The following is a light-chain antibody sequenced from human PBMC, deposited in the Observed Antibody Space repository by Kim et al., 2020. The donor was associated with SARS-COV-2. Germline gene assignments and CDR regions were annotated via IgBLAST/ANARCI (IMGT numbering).Light chain of an antibody. J-gene: IGKJ1*01. Sequence: SGGDRVTISCPASQSVRSRLAWYQQKARKAPQVLIYDTYSLKSGVPSRFSGSVSGTEFTLTISSLQPDDVATYYCQQYYSYPQWTFGQRTKV. CDR2: DTY. V-gene: IGKV1-5*01. CDR3: QQYYSYPQWT. CDR1: QSVRSR.